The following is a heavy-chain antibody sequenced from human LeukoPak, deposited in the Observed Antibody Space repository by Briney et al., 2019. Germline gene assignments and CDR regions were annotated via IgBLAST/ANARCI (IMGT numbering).Heavy chain of an antibody. CDR2: IYTSGST. CDR3: ARGGRDGYSTNDY. V-gene: IGHV4-61*02. J-gene: IGHJ4*02. D-gene: IGHD5-24*01. Sequence: SQTLSLTCTVSGGSISSGSYYWSWIRQPAGKGLEWIGRIYTSGSTNYNPSFKSRVTISVDTSKNQFSLKLSSVIAADTAVYYCARGGRDGYSTNDYWGQGTLVTVSS. CDR1: GGSISSGSYY.